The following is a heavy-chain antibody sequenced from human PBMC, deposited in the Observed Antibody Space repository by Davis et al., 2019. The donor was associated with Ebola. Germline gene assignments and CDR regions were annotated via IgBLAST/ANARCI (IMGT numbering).Heavy chain of an antibody. D-gene: IGHD3-10*01. V-gene: IGHV3-73*01. J-gene: IGHJ6*03. CDR3: ARDGRDSGSYHFYYYYYYMDV. CDR1: GFTFSGSA. CDR2: IRSKANSYAT. Sequence: PGGSLRLSCAASGFTFSGSAMHWVRQASGKGLEWVGRIRSKANSYATAYAASVKGRFTISRDDSKNTAYLQMNSLKTEDTAVYYCARDGRDSGSYHFYYYYYYMDVWGKGTTVTVSS.